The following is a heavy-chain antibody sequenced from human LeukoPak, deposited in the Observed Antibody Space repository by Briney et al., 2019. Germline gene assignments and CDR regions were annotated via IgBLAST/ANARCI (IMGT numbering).Heavy chain of an antibody. CDR2: IKQDGSET. J-gene: IGHJ4*02. V-gene: IGHV3-7*01. Sequence: GGSLRLSCAASGFTFSNYWMSWVRRAPGKGLEWVANIKQDGSETYYVDSVRGRFTIPRDNAKNSLYLQMNSLRAEDTAVYYCARDFWGAYRVDFFDYWGQGILVTVSS. CDR3: ARDFWGAYRVDFFDY. D-gene: IGHD3-3*01. CDR1: GFTFSNYW.